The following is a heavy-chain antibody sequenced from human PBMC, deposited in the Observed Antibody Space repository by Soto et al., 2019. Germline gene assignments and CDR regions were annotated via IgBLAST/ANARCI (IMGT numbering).Heavy chain of an antibody. CDR1: KFTFSSYP. Sequence: EVQLLESGGGLVQPGESLRLSCVASKFTFSSYPMSWVRQAPGKGLEWVSDISPSGPYYADSVKGRFTISRDNSQNTLSLQMNSLRAEDTAVYYCAKEYYYGSAGAYDSWGQGTLVTVSS. V-gene: IGHV3-23*01. CDR2: ISPSGP. J-gene: IGHJ4*02. D-gene: IGHD3-10*01. CDR3: AKEYYYGSAGAYDS.